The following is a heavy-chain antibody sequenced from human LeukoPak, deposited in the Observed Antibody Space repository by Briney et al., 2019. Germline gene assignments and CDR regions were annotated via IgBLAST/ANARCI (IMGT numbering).Heavy chain of an antibody. D-gene: IGHD3-3*01. CDR3: ARGRITIFGVVPRWFDP. V-gene: IGHV4-34*01. J-gene: IGHJ5*02. CDR2: INHSGST. CDR1: GRSFSGYY. Sequence: SETLSLTCAVYGRSFSGYYWSWIRQPPGKGLEWIGEINHSGSTNYNPSLKSRVTISVDTSKNQFSLKLSSVTAADTAVYYCARGRITIFGVVPRWFDPWGQGTLVTVSS.